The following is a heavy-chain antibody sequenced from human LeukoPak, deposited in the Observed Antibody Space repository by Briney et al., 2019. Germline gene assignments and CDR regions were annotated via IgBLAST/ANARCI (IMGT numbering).Heavy chain of an antibody. J-gene: IGHJ5*02. D-gene: IGHD4-17*01. Sequence: SETLSLTCTVSGGSISSGGYYWSWIRQHPGKGLEWIGYIYYSGSTYYNPSLKSRVTISVDTSKNQFSLKLSSVTAADPAVYYCASTEMTTVTNFWFDPWGQGPLVPVSS. CDR3: ASTEMTTVTNFWFDP. CDR1: GGSISSGGYY. V-gene: IGHV4-31*03. CDR2: IYYSGST.